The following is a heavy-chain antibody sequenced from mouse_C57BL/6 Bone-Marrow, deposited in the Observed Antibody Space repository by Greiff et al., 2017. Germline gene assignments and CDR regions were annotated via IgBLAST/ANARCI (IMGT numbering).Heavy chain of an antibody. V-gene: IGHV1-85*01. CDR3: DRLAFDDSFGYCYFDV. CDR1: GYPFTSYD. CDR2: IYPRDGST. D-gene: IGHD2-12*01. J-gene: IGHJ1*03. Sequence: QVQLQQSGPALVKPGASVKLSCKASGYPFTSYDINWVKQRPGQGLEWIGWIYPRDGSTKYNEKFKGKATLTVDTSSSTAYIELHSLISEDSAVYFCDRLAFDDSFGYCYFDVWGTGTTVTVSS.